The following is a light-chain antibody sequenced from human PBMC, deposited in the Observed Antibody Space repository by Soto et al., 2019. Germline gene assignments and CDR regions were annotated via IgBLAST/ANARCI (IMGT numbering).Light chain of an antibody. Sequence: IVLTQSPGTLSLSPGERATLSCRASQSVYSDFLAWYQQKPGQAPRLLIYGASSRATGIPDRFSGSGSGRDFTLTICRLEPEDFAVYYCQQYGSSPLTFGGGTKLEIK. CDR1: QSVYSDF. CDR3: QQYGSSPLT. J-gene: IGKJ4*01. V-gene: IGKV3-20*01. CDR2: GAS.